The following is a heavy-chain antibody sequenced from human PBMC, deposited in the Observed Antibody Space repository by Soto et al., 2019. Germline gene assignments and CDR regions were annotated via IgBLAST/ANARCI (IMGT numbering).Heavy chain of an antibody. J-gene: IGHJ2*01. CDR3: ARDYGGGQPWYFDL. Sequence: QVQLVQSGAEVTKPGSSVNVSCKASGGTFSSYAISWVRQAPGQGLEWMGGIIPIFGTANYAQRFQGRVTITADESTSTAYMELSSLRSEDTAVYYCARDYGGGQPWYFDLWGRGTLVTVSS. CDR2: IIPIFGTA. D-gene: IGHD2-15*01. V-gene: IGHV1-69*12. CDR1: GGTFSSYA.